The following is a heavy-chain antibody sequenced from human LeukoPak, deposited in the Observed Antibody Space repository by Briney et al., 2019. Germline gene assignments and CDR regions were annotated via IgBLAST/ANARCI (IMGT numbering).Heavy chain of an antibody. CDR1: GFTFSSYG. CDR3: AKGLWFGESSSDYFDY. J-gene: IGHJ4*02. V-gene: IGHV3-30*02. CDR2: MRYDGSNK. D-gene: IGHD3-10*01. Sequence: GGSLRLSCAASGFTFSSYGMHWVRQAPGKGLEWMAFMRYDGSNKYYADSVKGRFTISRDNSKNTLYLQMNSLRAEDTAVYYCAKGLWFGESSSDYFDYWGQGTLVTVSS.